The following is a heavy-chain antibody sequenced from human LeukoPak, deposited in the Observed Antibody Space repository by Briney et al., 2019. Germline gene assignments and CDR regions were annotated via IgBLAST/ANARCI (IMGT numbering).Heavy chain of an antibody. V-gene: IGHV1-8*03. J-gene: IGHJ4*02. CDR1: GYTFTSYD. CDR2: MNPNSGNT. D-gene: IGHD2-15*01. Sequence: ASVKVSCKASGYTFTSYDINWVRQATGQGLEWMGWMNPNSGNTGYAQKFQGRVTITRNTSISTAYMELSSLRSEDTAVYYCARSPTPGYCSGGSCYFWMNWGQGTLVTVSS. CDR3: ARSPTPGYCSGGSCYFWMN.